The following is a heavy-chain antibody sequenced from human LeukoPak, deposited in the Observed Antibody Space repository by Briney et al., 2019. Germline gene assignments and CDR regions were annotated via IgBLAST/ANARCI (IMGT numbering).Heavy chain of an antibody. Sequence: TGGSLRLSCAASGFTFRNVWMSWVRQAPGKGLEWVSSISSSSNYIYYADSVRGRFTISRDNAKNSLSLQMNSLRVEDTAVYYCARDLDGDYGWHFDLWGRGTLVTVSS. V-gene: IGHV3-21*01. D-gene: IGHD4-17*01. CDR3: ARDLDGDYGWHFDL. J-gene: IGHJ2*01. CDR1: GFTFRNVW. CDR2: ISSSSNYI.